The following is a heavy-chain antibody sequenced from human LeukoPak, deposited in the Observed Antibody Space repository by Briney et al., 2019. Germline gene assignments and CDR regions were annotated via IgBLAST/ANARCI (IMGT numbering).Heavy chain of an antibody. V-gene: IGHV3-21*01. CDR2: IKTSSRYT. CDR3: ARDPVDDVAGLDY. D-gene: IGHD6-19*01. Sequence: GGALRLSSAASGVTFSSYSTTSVCQAPGEGLRRGSSIKTSSRYTPYADSVKGRFTICRDPAKTSLHLQMNSLRAEDTAVYYCARDPVDDVAGLDYWGQGTQLTDS. J-gene: IGHJ4*02. CDR1: GVTFSSYS.